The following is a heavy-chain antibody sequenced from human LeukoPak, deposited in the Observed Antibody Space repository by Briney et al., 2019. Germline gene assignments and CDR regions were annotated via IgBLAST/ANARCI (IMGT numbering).Heavy chain of an antibody. CDR1: GFTVSSNY. D-gene: IGHD1-1*01. J-gene: IGHJ4*02. CDR3: ARGGTTGTTWPYYFDY. Sequence: GGSLRLSCAASGFTVSSNYMSWVRQAPGKGLDWVAVIYSGGSTYYADPVKGRFTISRDNSKNPLYLQMNSLRAEDTAVYYCARGGTTGTTWPYYFDYWGQGTLVTVSS. V-gene: IGHV3-53*01. CDR2: IYSGGST.